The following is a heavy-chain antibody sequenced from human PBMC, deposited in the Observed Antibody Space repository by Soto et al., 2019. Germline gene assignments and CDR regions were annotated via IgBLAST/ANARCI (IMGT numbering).Heavy chain of an antibody. J-gene: IGHJ4*02. CDR3: ARVVALGYCSGGSCYPRGVDY. CDR2: IWYDGSNK. Sequence: QVQLVESGGGVVQPGRSLRLSCAASVFSFSSYGMHWVRQAPHKGLEWVAVIWYDGSNKYYADSVKGRFTISRDNSKNILYLQMNSLRAEDTAVYYCARVVALGYCSGGSCYPRGVDYWGQGTLVTVSS. CDR1: VFSFSSYG. V-gene: IGHV3-33*01. D-gene: IGHD2-15*01.